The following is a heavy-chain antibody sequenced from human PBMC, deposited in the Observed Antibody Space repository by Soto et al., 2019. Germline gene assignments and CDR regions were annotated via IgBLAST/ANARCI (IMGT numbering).Heavy chain of an antibody. D-gene: IGHD2-15*01. CDR3: ARGMVAATLGYYFDY. J-gene: IGHJ4*02. CDR2: ISYDGSNK. CDR1: GFTFSSYA. Sequence: GGSLRLSCAASGFTFSSYAMHWVRQAPGKGLEWVAVISYDGSNKYYADSVKGRFTISRDNSKNTLYLQMNSLRAEDTAVYYCARGMVAATLGYYFDYWGQGTLVTVSS. V-gene: IGHV3-30-3*01.